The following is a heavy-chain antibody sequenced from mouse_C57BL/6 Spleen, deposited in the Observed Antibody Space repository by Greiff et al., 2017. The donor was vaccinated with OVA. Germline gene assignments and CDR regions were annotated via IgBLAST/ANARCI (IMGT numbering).Heavy chain of an antibody. CDR1: GYTFTSYW. J-gene: IGHJ1*03. V-gene: IGHV1-7*01. Sequence: QVQLQQSGAELAKPGASVKLSCKASGYTFTSYWMHWVKQRPGQGLEWIGYINPSSGYPKYNQKFKDKATLTADQSSSTAYMQLSSLTYEDSAVYDCARNPLYYDYDEGWYFDVWGTGTTVTVSS. CDR2: INPSSGYP. D-gene: IGHD2-4*01. CDR3: ARNPLYYDYDEGWYFDV.